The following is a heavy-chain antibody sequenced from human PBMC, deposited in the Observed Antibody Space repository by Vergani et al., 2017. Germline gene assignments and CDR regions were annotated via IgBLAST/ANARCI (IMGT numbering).Heavy chain of an antibody. J-gene: IGHJ4*02. CDR3: AKEGDYGDYSAFDY. CDR1: GFTFSSYG. CDR2: ISYDGSNK. D-gene: IGHD4-17*01. Sequence: QVQLVESGGGVVQPGRSLRLSCAASGFTFSSYGMHWVRQAPGKGLEWVAVISYDGSNKYYADSVKGRCTISRDNSKNTLYLQMNSLRAEDTAVYYCAKEGDYGDYSAFDYWGQGTLVTVSS. V-gene: IGHV3-30*18.